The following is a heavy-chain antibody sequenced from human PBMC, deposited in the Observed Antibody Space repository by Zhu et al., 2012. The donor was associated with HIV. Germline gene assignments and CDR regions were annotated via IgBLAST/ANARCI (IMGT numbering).Heavy chain of an antibody. CDR3: AKTTDDNFRASFDI. Sequence: QVQLQGSGPGLVKPSETLSLTCDVSGYSINTATYWGWIRQPPGKGLEWIANIYRTGDTYYNPSLKSRSTISLDTSRNLFSLTLKSVTAADTAMYYCAKTTDDNFRASFDIWDQGTLITVSS. CDR1: GYSINTATY. J-gene: IGHJ3*02. CDR2: IYRTGDT. V-gene: IGHV4-38-2*01. D-gene: IGHD5-24*01.